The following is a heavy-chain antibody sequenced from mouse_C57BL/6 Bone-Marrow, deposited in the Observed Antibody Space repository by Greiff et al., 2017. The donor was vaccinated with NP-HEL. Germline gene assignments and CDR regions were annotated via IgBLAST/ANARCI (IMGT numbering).Heavy chain of an antibody. Sequence: VQLTQSGAELVRPGASVKLSCTASGFNIKDDYMPWVRQGPEKGLGWIGWLVPGNGDHEYASTFQGKATITADTPSNTSYLQLRRLTSEDTAVYYCTTSRYYYGSSYYAMDYWGQGTSVTVSS. CDR3: TTSRYYYGSSYYAMDY. CDR1: GFNIKDDY. V-gene: IGHV14-4*01. J-gene: IGHJ4*01. CDR2: LVPGNGDH. D-gene: IGHD1-1*01.